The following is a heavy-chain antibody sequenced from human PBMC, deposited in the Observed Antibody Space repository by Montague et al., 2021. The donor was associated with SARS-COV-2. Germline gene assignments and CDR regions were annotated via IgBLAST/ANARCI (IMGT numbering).Heavy chain of an antibody. CDR3: ERLGLQIIGGYYFDY. CDR1: GGSISSDY. Sequence: SETLSLTCTVSGGSISSDYWSWSRQPQGKGQERNGNSYYSGSTNCNYYLKSRVTTTVDTSKNQYSLKLSPVTAADTAVYYCERLGLQIIGGYYFDYWGQGTLVTVSS. V-gene: IGHV4-59*08. J-gene: IGHJ4*02. CDR2: SYYSGST. D-gene: IGHD5-24*01.